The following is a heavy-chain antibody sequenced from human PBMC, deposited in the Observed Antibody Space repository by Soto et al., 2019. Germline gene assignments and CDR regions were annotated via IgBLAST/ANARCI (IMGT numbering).Heavy chain of an antibody. CDR3: ARQAVHGESAGY. Sequence: ASVKVSCKASGYTFTGYYLHWVRQAPGQGLEWMGWINPKRGETNYAPKLQGWVTMTREKSTTTAYTELRRLRPDDTAVYYCARQAVHGESAGYWGQGTQVTVSS. CDR1: GYTFTGYY. CDR2: INPKRGET. J-gene: IGHJ4*02. D-gene: IGHD4-17*01. V-gene: IGHV1-2*04.